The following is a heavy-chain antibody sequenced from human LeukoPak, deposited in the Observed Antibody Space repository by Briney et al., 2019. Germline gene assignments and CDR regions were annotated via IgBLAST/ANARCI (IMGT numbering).Heavy chain of an antibody. Sequence: PGGSLRLSCAASGFTFSTYEMNWVRQAPGKGLEWVSYSSSSGTTIYYAESVKGRFTISRDNAKNSLHLLMNSLRTEDTALYYCARAYSTAFDIWGQGTMVTVSS. D-gene: IGHD2-21*01. CDR2: SSSSGTTI. J-gene: IGHJ3*02. V-gene: IGHV3-48*03. CDR1: GFTFSTYE. CDR3: ARAYSTAFDI.